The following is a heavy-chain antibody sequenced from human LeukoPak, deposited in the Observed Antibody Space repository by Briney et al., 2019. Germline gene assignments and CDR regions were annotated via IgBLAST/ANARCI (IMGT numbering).Heavy chain of an antibody. J-gene: IGHJ6*01. Sequence: PETLSLTCTVSGRSVSSYYCSWIRQPPGEGMEWIGYIYSSGSTNYNHSLKSRVNISVDTSKNQFSLKLSSVTAADTAVYHCAGGPITSMDVWGQGTTVTVSS. V-gene: IGHV4-59*02. CDR1: GRSVSSYY. CDR2: IYSSGST. D-gene: IGHD5-12*01. CDR3: AGGPITSMDV.